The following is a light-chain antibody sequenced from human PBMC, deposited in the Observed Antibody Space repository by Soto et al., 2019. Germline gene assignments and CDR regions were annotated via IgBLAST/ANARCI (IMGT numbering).Light chain of an antibody. Sequence: QSVLTQPPSASGTPGQRVTISCSGSRSNIGSNYVYWYHQLPGTAPKLLIHNNNLRPSGVPDRFSGSKSGTSASLAISGLQSEDEADYYCLSYTSDDVRYVFGTGTKLTVL. CDR3: LSYTSDDVRYV. V-gene: IGLV1-47*02. CDR2: NNN. J-gene: IGLJ1*01. CDR1: RSNIGSNY.